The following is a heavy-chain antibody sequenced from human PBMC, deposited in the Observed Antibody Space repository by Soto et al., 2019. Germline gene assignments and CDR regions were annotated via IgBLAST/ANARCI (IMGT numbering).Heavy chain of an antibody. J-gene: IGHJ4*02. CDR2: IAPMLGTP. V-gene: IGHV1-69*01. Sequence: QVHLVQSGAEVKKPGSSVKVSCKAYGGKFSGYTISWVRQAPGQGPEWMGGIAPMLGTPTYAHKFQGRVTITAHESTGTADVEVRSLRTDDTAVYYCARDRSGGFDWGPGTLVTVSS. CDR1: GGKFSGYT. CDR3: ARDRSGGFD. D-gene: IGHD2-15*01.